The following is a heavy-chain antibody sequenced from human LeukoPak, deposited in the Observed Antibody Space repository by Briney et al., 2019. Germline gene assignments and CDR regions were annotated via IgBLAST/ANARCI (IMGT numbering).Heavy chain of an antibody. CDR1: GGSFSGYY. CDR2: IHNSRGT. J-gene: IGHJ5*02. Sequence: SETLSLTCAVYGGSFSGYYWSWIRQPPGKGLEWIGSIHNSRGTSYNPSLESRLTISVDTSENQFFLRMSYVTAADTAMYYCGKVGGNSNSWGQGTLVTVSS. V-gene: IGHV4-34*09. D-gene: IGHD4-23*01. CDR3: GKVGGNSNS.